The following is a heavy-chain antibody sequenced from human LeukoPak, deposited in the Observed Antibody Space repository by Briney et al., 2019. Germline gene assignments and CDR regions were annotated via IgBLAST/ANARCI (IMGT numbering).Heavy chain of an antibody. V-gene: IGHV4-34*01. CDR2: INHSGST. Sequence: SETLSLTCAVYGGSFSGYYWSWIRQPPGKGLEWIGEINHSGSTNYNPSLKSRVTISVDTSKNQFSLKLSSVTAADTAVYYCAREGTYYYDSSGSPLGYWGQGTLVTVSS. CDR3: AREGTYYYDSSGSPLGY. J-gene: IGHJ4*02. D-gene: IGHD3-22*01. CDR1: GGSFSGYY.